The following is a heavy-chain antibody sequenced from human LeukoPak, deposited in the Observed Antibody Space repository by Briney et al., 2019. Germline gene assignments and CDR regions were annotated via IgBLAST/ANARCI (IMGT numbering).Heavy chain of an antibody. CDR2: IIPIFGTA. V-gene: IGHV1-69*06. J-gene: IGHJ5*02. CDR3: ALLSSGIAAAGTRWFDP. D-gene: IGHD6-13*01. Sequence: ASVKVSCKASGGTFSSYAISWVRQAPGQGLEWMGGIIPIFGTANYAQKFQGRVTITADKSTSTAYMELSSLRSEDTAVYYCALLSSGIAAAGTRWFDPWGQGTLVTVSS. CDR1: GGTFSSYA.